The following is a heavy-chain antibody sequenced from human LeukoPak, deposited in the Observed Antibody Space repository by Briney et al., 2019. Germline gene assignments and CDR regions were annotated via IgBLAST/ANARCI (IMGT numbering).Heavy chain of an antibody. J-gene: IGHJ5*02. CDR1: GGSFSGYY. CDR2: INHSGST. D-gene: IGHD6-25*01. Sequence: SETLSLTCAVYGGSFSGYYWSWIRQPPGKGLEWIGEINHSGSTNYNPSLKSRVTISVDTSKNQFSLKLSSVTAADTAVYYCARGPRSSGRRRPGWFDPWGQGTLVTVSS. CDR3: ARGPRSSGRRRPGWFDP. V-gene: IGHV4-34*01.